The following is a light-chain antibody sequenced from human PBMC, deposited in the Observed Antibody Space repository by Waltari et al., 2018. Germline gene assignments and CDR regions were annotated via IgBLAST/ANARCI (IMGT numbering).Light chain of an antibody. Sequence: DIVMTQSPDPLAVSLGERATIHCRSSQSVLYSSNNKNFLAWYQQKPGQPPKLLIYWASARASGVPDRFSGSGSGTDFTLTISSLQAEDVAVYYCQQYYSNPPTFGQGTKLEI. CDR2: WAS. CDR1: QSVLYSSNNKNF. J-gene: IGKJ2*01. V-gene: IGKV4-1*01. CDR3: QQYYSNPPT.